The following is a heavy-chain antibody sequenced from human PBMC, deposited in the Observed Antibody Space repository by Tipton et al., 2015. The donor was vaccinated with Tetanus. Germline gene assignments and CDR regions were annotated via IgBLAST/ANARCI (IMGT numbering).Heavy chain of an antibody. V-gene: IGHV4-39*01. Sequence: LRLSCTVSGASIRGGTFYWGWIRQPPGKGLEWVGSIYESGDTYYIPSLKSRVTISVDTSTNQFSLTLNSMAAADTGVYYCARHQSGYFTPFDYWGQGKLVTVSS. CDR2: IYESGDT. CDR1: GASIRGGTFY. D-gene: IGHD3-3*01. CDR3: ARHQSGYFTPFDY. J-gene: IGHJ4*02.